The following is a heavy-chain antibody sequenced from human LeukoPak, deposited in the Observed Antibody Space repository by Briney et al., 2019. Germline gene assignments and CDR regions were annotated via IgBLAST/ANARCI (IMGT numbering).Heavy chain of an antibody. CDR1: GYTFTNHW. CDR2: IYPGDSDT. CDR3: ARLVDSSSWPDI. J-gene: IGHJ4*02. V-gene: IGHV5-51*01. Sequence: GESLKISCQSSGYTFTNHWIGWVRQVPGKGLEWMGIIYPGDSDTRYSPSFQGQVTISADKSIGTAFLQWSSLKASDTAMYYCARLVDSSSWPDIWGQGTLVTVSS. D-gene: IGHD6-13*01.